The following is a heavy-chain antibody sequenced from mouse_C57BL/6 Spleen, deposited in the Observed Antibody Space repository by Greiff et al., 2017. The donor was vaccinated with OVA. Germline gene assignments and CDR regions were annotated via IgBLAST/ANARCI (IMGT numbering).Heavy chain of an antibody. CDR1: GYTFTSYW. J-gene: IGHJ3*01. Sequence: QVQLQQPGAELVKPGASVKLSCKASGYTFTSYWMQWVKQRPGQGLEWIGEIDPSDSYTNYNQKFKGKATLTVDTSSSTAYMQLSSLTSEDSAVYYCARRHNPVWFAYWGQGTLVTVSA. V-gene: IGHV1-50*01. CDR2: IDPSDSYT. CDR3: ARRHNPVWFAY. D-gene: IGHD1-3*01.